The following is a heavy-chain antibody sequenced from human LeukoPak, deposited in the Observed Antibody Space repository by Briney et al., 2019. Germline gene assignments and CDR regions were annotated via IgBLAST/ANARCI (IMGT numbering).Heavy chain of an antibody. V-gene: IGHV3-7*01. CDR3: ARVESGFYCSSTTCYEGYYYYYMDV. J-gene: IGHJ6*03. Sequence: GGSLRLSCAASGFTFSSYWMSWVRQAPGKGLEWVANIKQDGSEKYYVDSVKGRFTISRDNAKNSLYLQVNSLRAEDTAIYYCARVESGFYCSSTTCYEGYYYYYMDVWGKGTTATVSS. CDR2: IKQDGSEK. CDR1: GFTFSSYW. D-gene: IGHD2-2*01.